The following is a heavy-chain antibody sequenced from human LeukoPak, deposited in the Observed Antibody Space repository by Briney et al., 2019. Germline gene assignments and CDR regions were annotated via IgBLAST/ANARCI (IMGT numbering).Heavy chain of an antibody. CDR1: GFTFSSYS. CDR3: ARDRDDFWSGIDY. V-gene: IGHV3-21*01. Sequence: GGSLRLSCAASGFTFSSYSMNWVRQAPGKGLEWVSSISSSSSYIYYADSVKGRFTISRDNAKNSLYLQMNSLRAEDTAVYYCARDRDDFWSGIDYWGQGTLSPSPQ. CDR2: ISSSSSYI. D-gene: IGHD3-3*01. J-gene: IGHJ4*02.